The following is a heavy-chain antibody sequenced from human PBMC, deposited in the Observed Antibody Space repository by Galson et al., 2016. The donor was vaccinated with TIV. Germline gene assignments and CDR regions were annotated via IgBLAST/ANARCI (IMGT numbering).Heavy chain of an antibody. CDR3: VREAVMSFGVDVFDV. J-gene: IGHJ3*01. CDR1: GFIFSNYE. D-gene: IGHD3/OR15-3a*01. V-gene: IGHV3-48*03. Sequence: SLRLSCAASGFIFSNYEMNWARQAPGKGLEWISYITSGWGPTYYAESVKGRLSISRDNTKNSLYLQMNSLRPEDTAVYYCVREAVMSFGVDVFDVWGQGTVVTVSS. CDR2: ITSGWGPT.